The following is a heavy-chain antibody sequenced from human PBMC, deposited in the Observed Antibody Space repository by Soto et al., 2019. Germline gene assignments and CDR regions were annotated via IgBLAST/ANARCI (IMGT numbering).Heavy chain of an antibody. J-gene: IGHJ4*02. CDR3: PKEPPPGFLREVQNYFAP. CDR1: GFSFDDFA. Sequence: EVQLVESGGGLVQPGRSLRLSCAASGFSFDDFAMHWVRQTPGKGLEWVSGINWNSGNLDYADSVKGRFTISRDSAKSPRNLKRTSLNPGATAFYYLPKEPPPGFLREVQNYFAPWGQGPRFPAS. V-gene: IGHV3-9*01. D-gene: IGHD3-10*01. CDR2: INWNSGNL.